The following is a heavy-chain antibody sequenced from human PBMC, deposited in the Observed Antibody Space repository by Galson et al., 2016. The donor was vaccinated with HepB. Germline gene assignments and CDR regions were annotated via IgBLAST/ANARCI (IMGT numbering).Heavy chain of an antibody. Sequence: SVKVSCKASGYTFTSYTMNWVRQAPGQGLEWMGWINTNTGKPTYVKGLTGRFVFSLDTSANTAYLQISSLEAEDTAVYYCAREMSTTNFYYYYYALDVWGQGTTVTVSS. V-gene: IGHV7-4-1*02. CDR3: AREMSTTNFYYYYYALDV. CDR1: GYTFTSYT. CDR2: INTNTGKP. J-gene: IGHJ6*02. D-gene: IGHD5-24*01.